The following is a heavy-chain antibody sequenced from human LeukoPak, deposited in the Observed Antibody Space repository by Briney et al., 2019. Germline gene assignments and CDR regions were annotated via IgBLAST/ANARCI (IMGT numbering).Heavy chain of an antibody. CDR1: GFTVSSNY. D-gene: IGHD3-16*02. CDR3: ARFLLDYDYVWGSYRYWGYSDY. J-gene: IGHJ4*02. CDR2: IYSGGST. V-gene: IGHV3-53*01. Sequence: PGGSLRLSCAASGFTVSSNYMSWVRQAPGKGLEWVSVIYSGGSTYYADSVKGRFTISRDNSKNTLYLQMNSLRAEDTAVYYCARFLLDYDYVWGSYRYWGYSDYWGQGTLVTVSS.